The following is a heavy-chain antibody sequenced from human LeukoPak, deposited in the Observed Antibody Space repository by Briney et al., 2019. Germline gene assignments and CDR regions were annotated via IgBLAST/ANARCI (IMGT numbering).Heavy chain of an antibody. CDR2: IYYSGST. V-gene: IGHV4-39*01. J-gene: IGHJ3*02. CDR1: GGSISSSSYY. CDR3: ARHRETYYYDSSGYYYGFGAFDI. D-gene: IGHD3-22*01. Sequence: SETLYLTCTVSGGSISSSSYYWGWIRQPPGKGLEWIGSIYYSGSTYYNPSLKSLVTISVETSKNQFSRRLSSVTAADTAVYYCARHRETYYYDSSGYYYGFGAFDIWGQGTMVTVSS.